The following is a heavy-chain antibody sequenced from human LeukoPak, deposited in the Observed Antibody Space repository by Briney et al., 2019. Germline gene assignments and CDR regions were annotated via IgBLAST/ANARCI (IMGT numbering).Heavy chain of an antibody. Sequence: SVKVSCKASGGTFSSYAISWVRQAPEQGLEWIGRIIPILGIANYAQKFQGRVTITADKSTSTAYMELSSLRSEDTAVYYCARDQPVTIFGVVIIGAFDYWGQGTLVTVSS. CDR3: ARDQPVTIFGVVIIGAFDY. J-gene: IGHJ4*02. D-gene: IGHD3-3*01. CDR2: IIPILGIA. V-gene: IGHV1-69*04. CDR1: GGTFSSYA.